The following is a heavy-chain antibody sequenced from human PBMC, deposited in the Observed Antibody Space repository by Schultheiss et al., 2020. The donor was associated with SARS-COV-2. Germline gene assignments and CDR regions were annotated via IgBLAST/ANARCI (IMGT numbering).Heavy chain of an antibody. J-gene: IGHJ4*02. CDR2: ISGSGGST. Sequence: GESLKISCAASGFTFSSYAMSWVRQAPGKGLEWVSAISGSGGSTYYADSVKGRFTISRDNAKNSLYLQMNSLRAEDTAVYYCAKEGRTYLDYWGQGTLVTVSS. CDR1: GFTFSSYA. CDR3: AKEGRTYLDY. V-gene: IGHV3-23*01.